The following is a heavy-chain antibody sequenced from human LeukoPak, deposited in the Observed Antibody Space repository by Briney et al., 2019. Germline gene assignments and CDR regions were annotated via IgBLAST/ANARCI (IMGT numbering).Heavy chain of an antibody. Sequence: SETLSLTCTVSGGSISSSSYYWGWIRQPPGKGLEWIGSIYYSGSPYYNPSLKSRVTISVDTSKNQFSLKLSSVTAADTAVYYCARAVGSPWYFDYWGQGTLVTVSS. CDR1: GGSISSSSYY. J-gene: IGHJ4*02. V-gene: IGHV4-39*07. D-gene: IGHD1-26*01. CDR2: IYYSGSP. CDR3: ARAVGSPWYFDY.